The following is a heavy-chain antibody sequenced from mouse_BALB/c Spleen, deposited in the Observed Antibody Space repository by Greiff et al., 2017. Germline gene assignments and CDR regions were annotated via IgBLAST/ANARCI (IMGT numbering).Heavy chain of an antibody. CDR3: ASYGSSYEDAMDY. Sequence: EVKLQESGPGLVKPSQSLSLTCSVTGYSITSGYYWNWIRQFPGNKLEWMGYISYDGSNNYNPSLKNRISITRDTSKNQFFLKLNSVTTEDTATYYCASYGSSYEDAMDYWGQGTSVTVSS. J-gene: IGHJ4*01. D-gene: IGHD1-1*01. V-gene: IGHV3-6*02. CDR2: ISYDGSN. CDR1: GYSITSGYY.